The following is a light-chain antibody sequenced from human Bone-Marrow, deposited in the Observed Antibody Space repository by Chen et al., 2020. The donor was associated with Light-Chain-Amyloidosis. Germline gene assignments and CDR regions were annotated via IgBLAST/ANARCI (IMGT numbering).Light chain of an antibody. V-gene: IGLV3-21*02. J-gene: IGLJ3*02. CDR3: QVWERGSDRPV. CDR1: NIGSTS. Sequence: SYVLTQPSSVSVAPGQTATIACGGNNIGSTSVLWYLQTPGQAPLLVVYDECDRPSAIPERWSGSNAGNTATMTISGVEAGDEADNYGQVWERGSDRPVLDGGTKLTVL. CDR2: DEC.